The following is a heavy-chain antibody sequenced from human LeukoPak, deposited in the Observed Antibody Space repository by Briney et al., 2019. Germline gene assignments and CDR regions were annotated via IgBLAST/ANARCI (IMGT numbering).Heavy chain of an antibody. V-gene: IGHV3-74*01. Sequence: GGSLRLSCAASGFTFSSYWVHWVRQAPGKGPVWASRINSDGSTTSYADSVKGRFTISRDNAKNTLFLQMNSLRAEDTAVYYCARERGTGFDSWGQGTLVTVSS. CDR2: INSDGSTT. D-gene: IGHD3/OR15-3a*01. CDR1: GFTFSSYW. J-gene: IGHJ4*02. CDR3: ARERGTGFDS.